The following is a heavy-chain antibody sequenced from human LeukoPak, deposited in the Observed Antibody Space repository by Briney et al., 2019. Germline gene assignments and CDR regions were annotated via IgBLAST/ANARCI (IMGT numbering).Heavy chain of an antibody. CDR3: ARDLYSGSYYDFDY. V-gene: IGHV3-48*01. CDR2: ISSSSSTT. J-gene: IGHJ4*02. D-gene: IGHD1-26*01. CDR1: GFSFSDYN. Sequence: GGSLRLSCAASGFSFSDYNMNWVRQAPGKGLEWVAYISSSSSTTHYADSVTGRFSISRDNAKSSLYLQMNSLRVEDTAVYYCARDLYSGSYYDFDYWGQGTLVTVSS.